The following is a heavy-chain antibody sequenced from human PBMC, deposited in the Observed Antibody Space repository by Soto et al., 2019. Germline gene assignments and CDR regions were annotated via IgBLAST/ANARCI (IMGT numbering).Heavy chain of an antibody. V-gene: IGHV5-51*07. CDR1: GYRLSSHC. D-gene: IGHD1-1*01. J-gene: IGHJ2*01. CDR2: IYPGDSHT. Sequence: GESLKISRKGSGYRLSSHCNEWANQMPVKGLEWMGTIYPGDSHTRYSPSFEGRVSMSADESINTAYRQWGSLQASDTAIYYCARGDTYNSYWNFYLGRRGTLVT. CDR3: ARGDTYNSYWNFYL.